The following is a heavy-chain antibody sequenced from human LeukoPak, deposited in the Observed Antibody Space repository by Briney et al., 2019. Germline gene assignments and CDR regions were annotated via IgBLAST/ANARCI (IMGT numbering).Heavy chain of an antibody. J-gene: IGHJ4*02. CDR2: IKKDGSEK. Sequence: GGSLRLSCAASGFTFSSYWMSWVRQAPGKGLEWVANIKKDGSEKYYVDSVKGRFTTSRDNADNSLYLQMNSLRVEDTAVYYCGRGHWGLDYWGQGTLVTVSS. V-gene: IGHV3-7*01. CDR3: GRGHWGLDY. D-gene: IGHD7-27*01. CDR1: GFTFSSYW.